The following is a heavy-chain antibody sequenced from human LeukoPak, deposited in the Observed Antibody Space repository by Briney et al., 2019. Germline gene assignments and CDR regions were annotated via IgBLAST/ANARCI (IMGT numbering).Heavy chain of an antibody. D-gene: IGHD3-10*01. CDR2: IYYSGST. J-gene: IGHJ6*03. CDR1: GGSISSYY. V-gene: IGHV4-59*01. CDR3: ARDAPYGSGSYYHLYYYYYMDV. Sequence: SETLSLTCTVSGGSISSYYWSWIRQPPGKGLEWIGYIYYSGSTNYNPSLKSRVTISVDTSKNQFSLKLSSVTAADTAVYYCARDAPYGSGSYYHLYYYYYMDVWGKGTTVTVSS.